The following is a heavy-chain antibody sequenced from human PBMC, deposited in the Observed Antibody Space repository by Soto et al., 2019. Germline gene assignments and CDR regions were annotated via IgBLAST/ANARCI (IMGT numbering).Heavy chain of an antibody. D-gene: IGHD3-9*01. CDR3: ARGYELRYFDWLFRRGDGDYYYMDV. CDR1: GYTFTSYD. V-gene: IGHV1-8*01. J-gene: IGHJ6*03. CDR2: MNPNSGNT. Sequence: QVQLVQSGAEVKKPGASVKVSCKASGYTFTSYDINWVRQATGQGLEWMGWMNPNSGNTGYAQKFQGRVTMTRNTSISTAYMELSSLRSEDTAVYYCARGYELRYFDWLFRRGDGDYYYMDVWGKGTTVTVSS.